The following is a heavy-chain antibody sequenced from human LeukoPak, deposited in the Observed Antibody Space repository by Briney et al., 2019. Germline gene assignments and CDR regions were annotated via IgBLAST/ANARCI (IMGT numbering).Heavy chain of an antibody. D-gene: IGHD2-15*01. V-gene: IGHV3-23*01. CDR2: ISGSGGNT. CDR3: AKDPPSTPRDTFDI. CDR1: GFTFTIYA. J-gene: IGHJ3*02. Sequence: GGSLRLSCAASGFTFTIYAMSWLRQAPGKRLEWGSTISGSGGNTFSADSVKGRFTIYRDNSKSTLYLQMNSLRAEDTALYYCAKDPPSTPRDTFDIWGQGTMVTVSS.